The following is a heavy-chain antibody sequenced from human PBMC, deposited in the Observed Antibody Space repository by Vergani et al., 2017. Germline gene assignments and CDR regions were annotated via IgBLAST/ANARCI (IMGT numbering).Heavy chain of an antibody. CDR3: AKLTGDYAYY. J-gene: IGHJ4*02. Sequence: EVQLVESGGGLVQPGGSLRLSCAASGFTFSRYWMSWVRQAPGKGLEWVANIKQDGSEKHYVDSVKGRFTISRDNAKNSVYLQMNSLRAEDTAVYYCAKLTGDYAYYWGQGTLVTVSS. D-gene: IGHD4-17*01. CDR1: GFTFSRYW. CDR2: IKQDGSEK. V-gene: IGHV3-7*03.